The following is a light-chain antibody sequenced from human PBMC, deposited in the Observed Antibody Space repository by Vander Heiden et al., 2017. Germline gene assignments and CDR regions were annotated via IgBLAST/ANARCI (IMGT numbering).Light chain of an antibody. Sequence: DIQMTQSPSTLPASVGDRVTITCRASQSISSWLAWYQQKPGQAPKLLIYKASSLEGGVPSRFSGSGSGTEFTLTISSLQPDDFATYYCQQYNSYWTFGQGTKVEIK. CDR1: QSISSW. J-gene: IGKJ1*01. CDR3: QQYNSYWT. CDR2: KAS. V-gene: IGKV1-5*03.